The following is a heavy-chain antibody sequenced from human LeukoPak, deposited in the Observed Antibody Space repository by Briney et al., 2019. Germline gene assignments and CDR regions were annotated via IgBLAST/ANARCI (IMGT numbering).Heavy chain of an antibody. Sequence: GGSLRLSCAASGFTFSSYAISWVRQAPGQGLEWMGGIIPIFGTANYAQKFQGRVTITADESTSTAYMELSSLRSEDTAVYYCARGRPKYYYDSSGYAFDIWGQGTMVTVSS. V-gene: IGHV1-69*01. D-gene: IGHD3-22*01. J-gene: IGHJ3*02. CDR1: GFTFSSYA. CDR3: ARGRPKYYYDSSGYAFDI. CDR2: IIPIFGTA.